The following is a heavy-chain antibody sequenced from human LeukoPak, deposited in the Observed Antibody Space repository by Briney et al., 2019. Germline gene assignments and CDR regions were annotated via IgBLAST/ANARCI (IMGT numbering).Heavy chain of an antibody. CDR2: ISSNGGST. Sequence: GGSLRHSCSATGFTFSSYAMHWVRQAPGKGLEYVSAISSNGGSTYYADSVKGRFTISRDNSKNTLYLQMSSLRAEDTAVYYCVNTRYSSGWPFDYWGQGTLVTVSS. V-gene: IGHV3-64D*09. CDR3: VNTRYSSGWPFDY. D-gene: IGHD6-19*01. J-gene: IGHJ4*02. CDR1: GFTFSSYA.